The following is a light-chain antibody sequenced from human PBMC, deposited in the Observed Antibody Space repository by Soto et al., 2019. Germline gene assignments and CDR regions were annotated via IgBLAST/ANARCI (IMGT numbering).Light chain of an antibody. J-gene: IGKJ1*01. CDR3: QQDGSAGT. Sequence: VLTQSPGTQTLTQGERATLSCRASQSVSNNYLAWYQQKPGQAPRLLIYGASNRATGIPDRFSGRGSGTDFTLTISRLEPEDFAVYYWQQDGSAGTFGQGTKVDI. V-gene: IGKV3-20*01. CDR2: GAS. CDR1: QSVSNNY.